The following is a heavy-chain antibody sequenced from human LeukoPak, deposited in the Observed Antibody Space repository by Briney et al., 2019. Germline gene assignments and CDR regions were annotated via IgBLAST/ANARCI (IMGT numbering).Heavy chain of an antibody. CDR3: ARGYSSSWSPGFDY. CDR1: GYTFTGYY. D-gene: IGHD6-13*01. J-gene: IGHJ4*02. V-gene: IGHV1-2*02. CDR2: INPNSGGT. Sequence: GASVKVSCKASGYTFTGYYMHWVRQAPGQGLEWMGWINPNSGGTNYAQKFQGRVTMTRDTSISTAYMELSRLRSDDTAVYYCARGYSSSWSPGFDYWGQGTLVTVSS.